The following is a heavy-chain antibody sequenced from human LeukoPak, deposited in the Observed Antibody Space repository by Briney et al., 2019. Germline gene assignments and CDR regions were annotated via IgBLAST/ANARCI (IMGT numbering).Heavy chain of an antibody. V-gene: IGHV3-48*04. CDR2: ISSSSSTI. J-gene: IGHJ4*02. CDR3: ARTPAPGYCSGGSCYSDY. Sequence: GGSLRLSCAASGFTFSSYSMNWVRQAPGKGLEWVSYISSSSSTIYYADSVKGRFTISRDNAKNSLYLQMNSLRAEDTAVYYCARTPAPGYCSGGSCYSDYWGQGTLVTVSS. D-gene: IGHD2-15*01. CDR1: GFTFSSYS.